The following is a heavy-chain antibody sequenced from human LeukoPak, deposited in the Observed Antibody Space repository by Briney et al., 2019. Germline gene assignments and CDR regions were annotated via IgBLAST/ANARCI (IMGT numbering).Heavy chain of an antibody. CDR2: INAGNGNT. Sequence: ASVKVSCKASGYTFTSYAMHWVRQAPGQRLEWMGWINAGNGNTKYSQKFQGRVTITRDTSASTAYMELSSLRSEDTAVYYCARAPHYYGSGSYSSYYYGMDVWGQGTTVTVSS. CDR3: ARAPHYYGSGSYSSYYYGMDV. V-gene: IGHV1-3*01. J-gene: IGHJ6*02. CDR1: GYTFTSYA. D-gene: IGHD3-10*01.